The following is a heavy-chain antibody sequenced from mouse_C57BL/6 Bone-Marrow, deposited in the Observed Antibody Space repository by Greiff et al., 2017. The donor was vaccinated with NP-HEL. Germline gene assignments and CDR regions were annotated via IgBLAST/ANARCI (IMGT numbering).Heavy chain of an antibody. CDR3: AVYVYGGAWFAY. J-gene: IGHJ3*01. Sequence: QVQLQQSGPELVRPGASVKISCKAPGYAFTSYWMKWVRQRPGQGLEWIGEIFPGSGGTYYNEKFKGKATLTVDTSSSTAYMQLSSLTSEDSAVLFCAVYVYGGAWFAYWGQGTLVTVSA. CDR1: GYAFTSYW. D-gene: IGHD2-2*01. CDR2: IFPGSGGT. V-gene: IGHV1-56*01.